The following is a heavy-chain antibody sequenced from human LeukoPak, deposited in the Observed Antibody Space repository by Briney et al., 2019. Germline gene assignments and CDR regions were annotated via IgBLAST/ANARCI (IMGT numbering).Heavy chain of an antibody. V-gene: IGHV1-69*06. Sequence: SVKVSCKASGGTFSSYAISWVRQAPGQGLEWMGGITPIFGTANYAQKFQGRVTITADKSTSTAYMELSSLRSEDTAVYYCARDRFGELDAFDIWGQGTMVTVSS. J-gene: IGHJ3*02. CDR2: ITPIFGTA. D-gene: IGHD3-10*01. CDR3: ARDRFGELDAFDI. CDR1: GGTFSSYA.